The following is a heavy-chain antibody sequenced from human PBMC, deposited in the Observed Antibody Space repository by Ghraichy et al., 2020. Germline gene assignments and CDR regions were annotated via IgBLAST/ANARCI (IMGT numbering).Heavy chain of an antibody. Sequence: LSLTCAASGLIFSNYWMTWVRQAPGKGLEWVANINQDGREKYYLGSVKGRFTISRDNAKNSLYLQMNSLRAEDTADYYCNSGDTFDIWGQGTMVAVSS. CDR3: NSGDTFDI. J-gene: IGHJ3*02. CDR1: GLIFSNYW. CDR2: INQDGREK. D-gene: IGHD3-10*01. V-gene: IGHV3-7*03.